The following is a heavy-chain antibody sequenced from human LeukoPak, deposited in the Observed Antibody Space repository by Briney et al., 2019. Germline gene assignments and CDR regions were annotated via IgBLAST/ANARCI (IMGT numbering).Heavy chain of an antibody. CDR3: ARHDYGGNSGDY. J-gene: IGHJ4*02. V-gene: IGHV3-48*02. CDR1: GFTFSSYG. Sequence: GGSLRLSCAASGFTFSSYGMNWVRQAPGKGLEWVSYIGTSSSTIYYADSVEGRFTISRDNAKNSLYLQMNSLRDEDTAVYYCARHDYGGNSGDYWGQGTLVTVSS. D-gene: IGHD4-23*01. CDR2: IGTSSSTI.